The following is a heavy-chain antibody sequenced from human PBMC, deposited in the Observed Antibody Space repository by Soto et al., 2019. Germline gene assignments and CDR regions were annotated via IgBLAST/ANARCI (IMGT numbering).Heavy chain of an antibody. CDR1: GFTFSSHW. Sequence: EVQLVESGGGLVQPGGSLRLSCAASGFTFSSHWMYWVRQAPGKGLVWVSRVTNDGSSPIYADSVKGRFTTSRDNAKNTLYLQMNSLRAEDTAVYYCVRVYNWAFDYWGQGTLVTVSS. V-gene: IGHV3-74*01. J-gene: IGHJ4*02. D-gene: IGHD1-20*01. CDR3: VRVYNWAFDY. CDR2: VTNDGSSP.